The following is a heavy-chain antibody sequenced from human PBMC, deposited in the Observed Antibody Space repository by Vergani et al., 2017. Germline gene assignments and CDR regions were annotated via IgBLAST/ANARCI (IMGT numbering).Heavy chain of an antibody. CDR2: INPNSGGT. CDR1: GYTFTGYY. CDR3: AREVRGIVVTTNWFDP. V-gene: IGHV1-2*02. Sequence: VQLVQSGAEVKKPGASVKVSCKASGYTFTGYYMHWVRQAPGQGLEWMGWINPNSGGTNYAQKFQGRVTMTRDTSISTAYMELSRLRSDDTAVYYCAREVRGIVVTTNWFDPWGQGTLVTVSS. J-gene: IGHJ5*02. D-gene: IGHD2-21*01.